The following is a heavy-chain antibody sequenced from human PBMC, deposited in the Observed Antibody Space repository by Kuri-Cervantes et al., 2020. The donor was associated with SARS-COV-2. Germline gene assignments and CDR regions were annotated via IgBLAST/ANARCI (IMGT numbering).Heavy chain of an antibody. CDR1: GFTFSSYG. Sequence: LSLTCAASGFTFSSYGMHWVRQAPGKGLEWVAVISYDGSNKYYADSVKGRFTISRDNSKNTLYLQVSSLRAEDSAVYYCAKHVRIVGASGGDYWGQGALVTVSS. CDR2: ISYDGSNK. D-gene: IGHD1-26*01. V-gene: IGHV3-30*18. J-gene: IGHJ4*02. CDR3: AKHVRIVGASGGDY.